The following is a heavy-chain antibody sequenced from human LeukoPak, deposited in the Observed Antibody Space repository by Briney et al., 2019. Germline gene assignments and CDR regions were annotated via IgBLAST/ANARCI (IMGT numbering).Heavy chain of an antibody. CDR1: GYCFTSYW. V-gene: IGHV5-51*01. CDR2: MYPGDSDT. J-gene: IGHJ3*02. Sequence: GESLKISCKASGYCFTSYWIGWVRQMPGKGLEWMGIMYPGDSDTRYSPSFQGQVTISADKSISAAYPQWSSLKASDTAMYYCARDYYDSSGYSRDAFDIWGQGTMVTVSS. D-gene: IGHD3-22*01. CDR3: ARDYYDSSGYSRDAFDI.